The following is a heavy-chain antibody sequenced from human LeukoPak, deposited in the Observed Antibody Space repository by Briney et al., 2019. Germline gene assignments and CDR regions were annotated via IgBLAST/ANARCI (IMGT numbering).Heavy chain of an antibody. CDR3: AKTYGYSSSWYAAPGAVAGPFDY. CDR1: GFTFSSYA. Sequence: GGSLRLSCAASGFTFSSYAMSWVRQAPGKGLEWVPAISGSGGSTYYADSVKGRFTISRDNSKNTLYLQMNSLRAEDTAVYYCAKTYGYSSSWYAAPGAVAGPFDYWGQGTLVTVSS. CDR2: ISGSGGST. J-gene: IGHJ4*02. V-gene: IGHV3-23*01. D-gene: IGHD6-13*01.